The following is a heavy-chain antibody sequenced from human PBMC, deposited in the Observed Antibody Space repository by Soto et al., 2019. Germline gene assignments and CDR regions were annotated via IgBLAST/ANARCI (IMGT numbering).Heavy chain of an antibody. J-gene: IGHJ5*02. CDR1: GYTFTSYG. V-gene: IGHV1-18*01. Sequence: ASVKVSCKASGYTFTSYGISWGRQAPGQGREGMGWIIAYNGNANYAQKLQGRGTMTTNTSTSTAYMELRSLRSDDTAVYYCARTGRAAAVAWFDPWGQGTLVTVSS. CDR2: IIAYNGNA. D-gene: IGHD6-13*01. CDR3: ARTGRAAAVAWFDP.